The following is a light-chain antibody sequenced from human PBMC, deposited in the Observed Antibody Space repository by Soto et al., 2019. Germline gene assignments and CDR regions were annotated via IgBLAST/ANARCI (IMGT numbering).Light chain of an antibody. V-gene: IGKV3-20*01. CDR2: GAT. CDR3: QKYCSSPHT. J-gene: IGKJ2*01. Sequence: EIVLTQSPGTLSLSPGERATLSCRASQSVSSSYLARYQQKPGQAPRLLIYGATSRATGLPDRFNGSGSGTEFTFTVSRLEPEDFAVYYCQKYCSSPHTFGQGTKLEIK. CDR1: QSVSSSY.